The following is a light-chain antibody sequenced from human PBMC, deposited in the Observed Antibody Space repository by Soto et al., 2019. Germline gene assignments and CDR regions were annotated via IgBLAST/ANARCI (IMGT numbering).Light chain of an antibody. J-gene: IGKJ1*01. Sequence: DIQMTQSPSTLSGSVGDRVTITCRASQTISSCLAWYQQKPGKAPKLLIYKASTLKSRVPSRFSGSGSGTEFTPTISSLQPDDFAAYYCQHYNSYSEAFGQGPKVEIK. CDR2: KAS. CDR3: QHYNSYSEA. CDR1: QTISSC. V-gene: IGKV1-5*03.